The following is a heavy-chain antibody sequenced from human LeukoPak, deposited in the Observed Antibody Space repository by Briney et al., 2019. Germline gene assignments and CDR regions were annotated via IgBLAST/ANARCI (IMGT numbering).Heavy chain of an antibody. CDR2: ISYDGSNK. V-gene: IGHV3-30*18. J-gene: IGHJ4*02. CDR1: GFTFSSYG. D-gene: IGHD1-26*01. CDR3: AKGSGSYRIFDY. Sequence: GRSLRLSCAASGFTFSSYGMHWVRQAPGKGPEWVAVISYDGSNKYYADSVKGRFTISRDNSKNTLYLQMNSLRAEDTAVYYCAKGSGSYRIFDYWGQGTLVTVSS.